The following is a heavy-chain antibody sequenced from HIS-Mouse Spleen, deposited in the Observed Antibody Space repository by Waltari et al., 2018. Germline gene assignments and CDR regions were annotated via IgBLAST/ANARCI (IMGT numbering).Heavy chain of an antibody. CDR2: INPNSGGT. J-gene: IGHJ4*02. CDR1: GYTFTGYS. Sequence: QVQLVQSGAEVKKPGASVKVSCKASGYTFTGYSMHWVRQAPGQGLGGRGWINPNSGGTNYAQKFQGRVTMTRDTSISTAYMELSRLRSDDTAVYYCARLGGDLDQNHFDYWGQGTLVTVSS. CDR3: ARLGGDLDQNHFDY. D-gene: IGHD2-21*01. V-gene: IGHV1-2*02.